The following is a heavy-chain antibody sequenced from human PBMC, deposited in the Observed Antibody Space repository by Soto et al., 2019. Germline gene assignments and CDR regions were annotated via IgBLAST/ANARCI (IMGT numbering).Heavy chain of an antibody. Sequence: QITLKESGPTLVRPTQTLTLTCTFSGFSLSTSGVGVGWIRQPPGKALEWLALIYWDDDKRYSPSLKSRLTITKDTSKNQVVLTMTNMDPVDTATYYCAHSRCGGDCLQSYSSHYYYGMDVWGQGTKVTVSS. J-gene: IGHJ6*02. D-gene: IGHD2-21*02. CDR2: IYWDDDK. CDR3: AHSRCGGDCLQSYSSHYYYGMDV. V-gene: IGHV2-5*02. CDR1: GFSLSTSGVG.